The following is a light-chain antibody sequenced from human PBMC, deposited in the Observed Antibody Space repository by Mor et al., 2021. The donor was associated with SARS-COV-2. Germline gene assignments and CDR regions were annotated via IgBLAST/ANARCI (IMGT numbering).Light chain of an antibody. CDR3: NSRDSSGSHRV. V-gene: IGLV3-19*01. Sequence: ASWYQQKPGQAPVLVAYGKNNRPSGIPDRFSGSSSGNTASLTITGAQAEDEADYYCNSRDSSGSHRVFGGGTRLTV. CDR2: GKN. J-gene: IGLJ3*02.